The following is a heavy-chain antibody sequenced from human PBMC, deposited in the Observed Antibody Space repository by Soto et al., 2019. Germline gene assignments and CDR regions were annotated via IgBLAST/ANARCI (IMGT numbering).Heavy chain of an antibody. D-gene: IGHD5-18*01. CDR2: ISSSSSYT. CDR1: GFTFSDYY. J-gene: IGHJ4*02. CDR3: ARERSERDTASKPSDY. V-gene: IGHV3-11*06. Sequence: GGSLRLSCAASGFTFSDYYMSWIRQAPGKGLGWVSYISSSSSYTNYADSVKGRFTISRDNAKNSLYLQMNSLRAEDTAVYYCARERSERDTASKPSDYWGQGTLVTVSS.